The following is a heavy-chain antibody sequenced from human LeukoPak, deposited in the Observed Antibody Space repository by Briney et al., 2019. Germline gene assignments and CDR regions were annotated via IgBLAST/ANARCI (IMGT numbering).Heavy chain of an antibody. CDR2: INSDGSDT. V-gene: IGHV3-74*01. D-gene: IGHD5-18*01. Sequence: GGSLRLSCAASGFAFSGYWIYWVRRAPGKGLVWVSRINSDGSDTTHADSVKGRFTISRDNAENTLYLQMNSLRAEDTAVYYCARGGAYNYEPLDYWGQGTLVTVSS. CDR3: ARGGAYNYEPLDY. CDR1: GFAFSGYW. J-gene: IGHJ4*02.